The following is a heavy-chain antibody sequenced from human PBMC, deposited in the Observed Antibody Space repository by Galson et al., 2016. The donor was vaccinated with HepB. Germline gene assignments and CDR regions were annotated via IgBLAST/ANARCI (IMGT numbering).Heavy chain of an antibody. Sequence: SETLSLTCAVCGASFSGYYWSWIRQPPGKGLEWIGEINHGGSTNYNPSLKSRVTISVDTSKDQFSLKLSSVTAADTAVYYCARGTRLAGTYNYYYYGMDVWGQGTTVTVSS. CDR3: ARGTRLAGTYNYYYYGMDV. J-gene: IGHJ6*02. D-gene: IGHD6-19*01. CDR2: INHGGST. V-gene: IGHV4-34*01. CDR1: GASFSGYY.